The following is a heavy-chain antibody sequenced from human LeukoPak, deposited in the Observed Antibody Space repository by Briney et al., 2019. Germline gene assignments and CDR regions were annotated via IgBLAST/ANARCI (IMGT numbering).Heavy chain of an antibody. CDR1: GFTFSSYW. CDR2: IKQDGSEK. Sequence: GGSLRLSCAASGFTFSSYWMNWVRQAPGKGLEWVANIKQDGSEKYYVDSVKGRFTISRDNAKNSLYLQMNSLRAEDTAVYYCARDRSSLRDSYDYWGQGTLVTVSS. CDR3: ARDRSSLRDSYDY. J-gene: IGHJ4*02. V-gene: IGHV3-7*01.